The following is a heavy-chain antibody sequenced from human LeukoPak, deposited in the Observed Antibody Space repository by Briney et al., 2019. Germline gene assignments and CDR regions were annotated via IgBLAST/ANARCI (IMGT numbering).Heavy chain of an antibody. CDR1: GFSFKDTG. CDR2: IWYDGSNK. V-gene: IGHV3-33*01. J-gene: IGHJ6*02. CDR3: ARDPDYDSSEDGMDV. D-gene: IGHD3-22*01. Sequence: GGSLRLSCAASGFSFKDTGMHWVRQAPGKGLEWVAVIWYDGSNKYYADSVKGRFTISRDNSKNTLYLQMNSLRAEDTAVYYCARDPDYDSSEDGMDVWGQGTTVTVSS.